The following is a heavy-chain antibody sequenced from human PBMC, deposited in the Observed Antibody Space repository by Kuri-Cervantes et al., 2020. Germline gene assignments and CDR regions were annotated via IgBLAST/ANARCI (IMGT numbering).Heavy chain of an antibody. CDR3: AREDNSGYDLWWFDP. D-gene: IGHD5-12*01. Sequence: GGSLRLSCAASGFTFSSYAMHWVRQAPGKGLEWVAAISYDGSNKYYADSVKGRFTISRDNSKNTLYLQMNSLRAEDTAVYYCAREDNSGYDLWWFDPWGQGTLVTVSS. CDR2: ISYDGSNK. J-gene: IGHJ5*02. V-gene: IGHV3-30-3*01. CDR1: GFTFSSYA.